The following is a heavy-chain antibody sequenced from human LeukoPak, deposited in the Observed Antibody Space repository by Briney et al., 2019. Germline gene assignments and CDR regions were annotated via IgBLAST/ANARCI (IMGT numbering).Heavy chain of an antibody. CDR1: GFTFDDYG. CDR3: ARDPLGSYSSFYAMDV. Sequence: GGSLRLSCAASGFTFDDYGMLWVRQAPGKGLEWVAVIWFDGSNKYYADSVKGRFTISRDNSKNTLYLQMNSLRAEDTAVYYCARDPLGSYSSFYAMDVWGQGTTVTVSS. J-gene: IGHJ6*02. D-gene: IGHD6-6*01. CDR2: IWFDGSNK. V-gene: IGHV3-33*01.